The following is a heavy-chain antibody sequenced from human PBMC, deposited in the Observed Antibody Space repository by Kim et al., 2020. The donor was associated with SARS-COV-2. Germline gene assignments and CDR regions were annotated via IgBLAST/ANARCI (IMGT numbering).Heavy chain of an antibody. D-gene: IGHD5-12*01. Sequence: NIKYSTKFPGNATIAWDTSASTAYMELRALTSEDTAVYYCARDLLHSGYDYWGQGTLVTVSS. CDR2: NI. CDR3: ARDLLHSGYDY. V-gene: IGHV1-3*01. J-gene: IGHJ4*02.